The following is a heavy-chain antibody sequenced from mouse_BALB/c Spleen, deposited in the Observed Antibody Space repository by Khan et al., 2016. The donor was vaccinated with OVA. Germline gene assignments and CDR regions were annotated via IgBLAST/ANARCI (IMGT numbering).Heavy chain of an antibody. D-gene: IGHD1-1*01. V-gene: IGHV5-6*01. CDR3: TRLAYYYDSEGFAY. Sequence: EVQGVESGGDLVKPGGSLKLSCAASGFTFSTYGMSWVRQAPDKRLEWVATVSTGGSYTYYPDSVKGRFTISRDNAKNTLYLQMSGLRSEDTAMFYCTRLAYYYDSEGFAYWGQGTLVIVSA. J-gene: IGHJ3*01. CDR1: GFTFSTYG. CDR2: VSTGGSYT.